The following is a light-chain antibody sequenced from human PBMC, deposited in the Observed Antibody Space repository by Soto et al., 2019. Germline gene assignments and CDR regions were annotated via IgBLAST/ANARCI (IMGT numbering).Light chain of an antibody. CDR2: DTS. V-gene: IGKV3-15*01. Sequence: EIVMTQAPAACTLSRGERPTLSCRASQSVSSNLAWYQQKPGQAPRFLIYDTSTRATGVPARFSGSRSGPEFTLTISSLQSEDFAIYYCQPYNNWPLTFGGGTKVDIK. CDR1: QSVSSN. J-gene: IGKJ4*01. CDR3: QPYNNWPLT.